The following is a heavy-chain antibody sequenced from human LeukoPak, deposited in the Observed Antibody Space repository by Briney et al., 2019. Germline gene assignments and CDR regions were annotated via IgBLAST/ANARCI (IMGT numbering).Heavy chain of an antibody. J-gene: IGHJ4*02. V-gene: IGHV3-30*18. CDR2: ISYDGSNR. CDR3: AKSHTIDY. CDR1: GFTFSSYG. Sequence: GGSLRLSCAVSGFTFSSYGMRWVRQAPGKGLEWVAVISYDGSNRYYADSVKGRFTISRDNSKNTLYLQMNSLRAEDTAVYYCAKSHTIDYWGQGTLVTVSS.